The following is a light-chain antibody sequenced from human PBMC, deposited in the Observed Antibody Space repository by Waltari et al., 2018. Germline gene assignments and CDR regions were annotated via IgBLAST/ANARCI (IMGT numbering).Light chain of an antibody. CDR3: QAWVSRTVV. CDR1: RVADTY. V-gene: IGLV3-1*01. J-gene: IGLJ2*01. CDR2: HHS. Sequence: YELTQTPPVSVSPAQPATITCPGHRVADTYLWWHQRRPGQSPVLVIFHHSQRPSGIPERFGGSTSGNTATLTIREAQTMDEADYYCQAWVSRTVVFGGGTKLTVL.